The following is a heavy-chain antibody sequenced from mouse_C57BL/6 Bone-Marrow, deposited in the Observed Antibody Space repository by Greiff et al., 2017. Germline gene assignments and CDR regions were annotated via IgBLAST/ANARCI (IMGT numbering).Heavy chain of an antibody. D-gene: IGHD1-1*02. V-gene: IGHV1-62-2*01. J-gene: IGHJ3*01. CDR2: FYPGSGSI. CDR3: ARREGSGSYLAWCAY. Sequence: QVHVKQSGAELVKPGASVKLSCKASGYTFTEYTIHWVKQRSGQGLGWIGWFYPGSGSITYNEKFKDKATLTADKSSSTVYRELSRLTSEDSAVYFCARREGSGSYLAWCAYWGQGTLGTVSA. CDR1: GYTFTEYT.